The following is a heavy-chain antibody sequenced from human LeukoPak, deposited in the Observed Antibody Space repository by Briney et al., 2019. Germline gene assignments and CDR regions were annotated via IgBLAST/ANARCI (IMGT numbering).Heavy chain of an antibody. Sequence: PGGSLRLSCAASGFTFTRYTMHWVRQAPGKGLEWVAIVLYNGSNKYYADSVKGRFTLSRDNSKNTLSLQMNTLRADDTAVYYCVRDNYGGILDFWGQGTLVTVS. CDR2: VLYNGSNK. CDR3: VRDNYGGILDF. V-gene: IGHV3-30*04. J-gene: IGHJ4*02. CDR1: GFTFTRYT. D-gene: IGHD2-21*01.